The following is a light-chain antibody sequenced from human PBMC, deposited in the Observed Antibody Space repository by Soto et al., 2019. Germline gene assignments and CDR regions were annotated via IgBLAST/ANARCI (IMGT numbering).Light chain of an antibody. V-gene: IGKV1-9*01. J-gene: IGKJ2*01. CDR1: RAISNY. Sequence: DMQRTQSASSLAASVVDRFTITFLASRAISNYVAWYQQKPGKAPKLLIYAASTLQSGVTARFSGSGSGTAFTLTIGSLQPEDFATYYCQQINSWPYTFGQGTKVDI. CDR2: AAS. CDR3: QQINSWPYT.